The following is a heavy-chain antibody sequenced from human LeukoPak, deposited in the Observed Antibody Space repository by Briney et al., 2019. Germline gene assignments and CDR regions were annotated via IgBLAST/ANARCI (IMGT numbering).Heavy chain of an antibody. J-gene: IGHJ1*01. Sequence: ASVKVSCKASGYTFTRHGITWVRQAPGQGLEWMGWISAYNGNTNYAQKLQGRVTMTTDTSTSTAYMELRSLRSDDTAVYYCARDSLDFWTNTEYFQHWGQGTLVTVSS. CDR1: GYTFTRHG. CDR2: ISAYNGNT. D-gene: IGHD3/OR15-3a*01. CDR3: ARDSLDFWTNTEYFQH. V-gene: IGHV1-18*01.